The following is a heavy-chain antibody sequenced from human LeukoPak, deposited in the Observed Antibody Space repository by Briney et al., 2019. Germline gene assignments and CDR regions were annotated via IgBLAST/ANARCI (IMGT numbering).Heavy chain of an antibody. D-gene: IGHD3-3*01. CDR3: ARVSFWSGYRDY. J-gene: IGHJ4*02. CDR1: GGSISSGSYY. CDR2: IYTSGST. V-gene: IGHV4-61*02. Sequence: PSQSLSLTCTVSGGSISSGSYYWRWIRQPAGKGLEWIGRIYTSGSTNYNPSLKSRVTISVDTSKNQFSLKLSSVTAADTAVYYCARVSFWSGYRDYWGQGTLVTVSS.